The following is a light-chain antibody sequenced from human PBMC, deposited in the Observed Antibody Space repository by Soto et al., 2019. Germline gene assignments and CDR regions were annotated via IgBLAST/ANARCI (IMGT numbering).Light chain of an antibody. V-gene: IGKV3-20*01. Sequence: EIVLTQSPGTLSLSPGERATLSCRASQSVSSSYLAWYQQKPGQAPRLLIYGASSMATGIPDRFSGSRSGRDFTLTISILEPEDFAVYYCQHSYTFGQGTKLEIK. CDR2: GAS. CDR3: QHSYT. CDR1: QSVSSSY. J-gene: IGKJ2*01.